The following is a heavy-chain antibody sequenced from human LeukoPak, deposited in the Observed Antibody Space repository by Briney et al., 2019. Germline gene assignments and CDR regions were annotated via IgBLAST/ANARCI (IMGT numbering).Heavy chain of an antibody. CDR2: IYSDDST. Sequence: GGSLRLSCAVSGFSVSNNYISWVRQAPGKGLAWVSVIYSDDSTYYAESVKGRFTISRDNSKNTLYLQMNSLRAEDTAVYYCARGGGGGNPFDYWGQGTLVTVSS. J-gene: IGHJ4*02. D-gene: IGHD4-23*01. CDR1: GFSVSNNY. CDR3: ARGGGGGNPFDY. V-gene: IGHV3-53*01.